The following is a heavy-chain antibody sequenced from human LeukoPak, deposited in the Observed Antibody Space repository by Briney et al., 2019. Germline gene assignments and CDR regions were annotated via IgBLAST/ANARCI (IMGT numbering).Heavy chain of an antibody. D-gene: IGHD3-22*01. CDR2: ISGSGGST. CDR3: ASYDSSGYYQYFAY. V-gene: IGHV3-23*01. J-gene: IGHJ4*02. CDR1: GFTLRSYA. Sequence: PGGSLRLSCAASGFTLRSYAMSWVRPAPGKGLEWVSGISGSGGSTYYADSVKGRFTISRDNSKNTLYLQMNSLRAEDTAVYYCASYDSSGYYQYFAYWGQGTLVTVSS.